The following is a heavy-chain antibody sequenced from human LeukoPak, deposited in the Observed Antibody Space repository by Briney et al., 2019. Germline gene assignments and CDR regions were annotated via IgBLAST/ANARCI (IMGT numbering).Heavy chain of an antibody. Sequence: GGSLRLSCAASGFSFSTYDMNWVRQAPGKGLEWVANIKQDGSEKYYVDSVKGRFTISRDNAKKSLELQMSSLRDEDTAVYYCARGRGAYWGQGTLVTVSS. J-gene: IGHJ4*02. D-gene: IGHD3-10*01. V-gene: IGHV3-7*01. CDR3: ARGRGAY. CDR2: IKQDGSEK. CDR1: GFSFSTYD.